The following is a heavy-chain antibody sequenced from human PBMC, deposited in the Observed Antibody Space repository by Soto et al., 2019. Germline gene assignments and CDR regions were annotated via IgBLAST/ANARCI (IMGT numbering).Heavy chain of an antibody. CDR3: ARELAAAGYYYGMDV. V-gene: IGHV4-4*07. D-gene: IGHD6-13*01. J-gene: IGHJ6*02. Sequence: KTSETLSLTCTVSGGSISSYYWGWIRQPAGKGLEWIGRIYTSGSTNYNPSLKSRVTMSVDTSKNQFSLKLSSVTAADTAVYYCARELAAAGYYYGMDVWGQGTTVTVSS. CDR2: IYTSGST. CDR1: GGSISSYY.